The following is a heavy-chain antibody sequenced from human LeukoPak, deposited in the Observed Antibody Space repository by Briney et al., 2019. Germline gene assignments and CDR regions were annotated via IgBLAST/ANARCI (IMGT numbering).Heavy chain of an antibody. CDR3: ASSITIFGVVSRHPFGY. V-gene: IGHV4-39*01. J-gene: IGHJ4*02. CDR2: IYYSGST. CDR1: GGSISSSSYY. D-gene: IGHD3-3*01. Sequence: PSETLSLTCTVSGGSISSSSYYWGWIRQPPGKGLEWIGSIYYSGSTYYNPSLKSRVTISVDTSKNQFSLKLSSVTAADTAVYYCASSITIFGVVSRHPFGYWGQGTLVTVSS.